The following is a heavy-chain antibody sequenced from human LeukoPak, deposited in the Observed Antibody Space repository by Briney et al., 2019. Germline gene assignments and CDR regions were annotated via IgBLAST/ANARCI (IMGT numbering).Heavy chain of an antibody. CDR3: ARESDILTGYYYDY. J-gene: IGHJ4*02. D-gene: IGHD3-9*01. CDR2: ISSSGSTI. Sequence: PGGSLRLSCAASGFTFSSYEMNWVRQAPGKGLEWVSYISSSGSTIYYADSVKGRFTISRDNAKNSLYLQMNSLRAEDTAVYYCARESDILTGYYYDYWGQGTLVTVSS. CDR1: GFTFSSYE. V-gene: IGHV3-48*03.